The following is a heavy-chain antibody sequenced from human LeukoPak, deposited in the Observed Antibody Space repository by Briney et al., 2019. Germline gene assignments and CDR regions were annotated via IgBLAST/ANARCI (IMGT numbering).Heavy chain of an antibody. CDR2: ISSSSNYT. V-gene: IGHV3-21*01. CDR1: GFTFSSYD. J-gene: IGHJ4*02. D-gene: IGHD6-19*01. Sequence: PGGSLRLSCAVSGFTFSSYDMNWVRQAPGKGLEWVSSISSSSNYTHYADSVKGRFTISRDNAKNSLYLQMNSLRAEDTAVYFCARGTLGAWGWWGQGTLVTVSA. CDR3: ARGTLGAWGW.